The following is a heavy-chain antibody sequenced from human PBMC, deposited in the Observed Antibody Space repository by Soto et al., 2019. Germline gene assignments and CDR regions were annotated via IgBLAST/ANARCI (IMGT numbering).Heavy chain of an antibody. Sequence: GSLRLSCTASGFTFSSYGMHWVRQAPGKGLEWVALIYYDGSNKYYADSVKGRFTVSRDNSKNTLFLQMNSPRAEDTAVYNCARNLKDGGMDVWGQGTTVTVSS. CDR3: ARNLKDGGMDV. J-gene: IGHJ6*02. V-gene: IGHV3-33*01. CDR1: GFTFSSYG. CDR2: IYYDGSNK.